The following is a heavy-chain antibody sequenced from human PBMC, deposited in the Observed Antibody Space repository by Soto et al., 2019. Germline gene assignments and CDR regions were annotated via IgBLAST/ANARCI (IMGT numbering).Heavy chain of an antibody. Sequence: ASVKVSSKVSGYTLTELSMHWVRQAPGKGLEWMGGFDPEDGETIYAQKFQGRVTMTEDTSTDTAYMELSSLRSEDTAVYYCAGSGYYNNWFDPWGQGTLVTVSS. D-gene: IGHD3-22*01. J-gene: IGHJ5*02. CDR2: FDPEDGET. CDR1: GYTLTELS. CDR3: AGSGYYNNWFDP. V-gene: IGHV1-24*01.